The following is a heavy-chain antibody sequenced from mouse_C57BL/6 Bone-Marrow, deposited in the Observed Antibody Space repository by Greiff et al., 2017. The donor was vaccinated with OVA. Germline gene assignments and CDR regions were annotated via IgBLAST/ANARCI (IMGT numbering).Heavy chain of an antibody. J-gene: IGHJ4*01. D-gene: IGHD2-5*01. Sequence: QVQLQQSGAELVRPGASVKLSCKASGYTFTDYYINWVKQRPGQGLEWIARIYPGSGNTYYNEKFKGKATLTAEKSSSTAYMQLSSLTSEDSAVYFCARVYSNFYAMDYWGQGTSVTVSS. V-gene: IGHV1-76*01. CDR1: GYTFTDYY. CDR3: ARVYSNFYAMDY. CDR2: IYPGSGNT.